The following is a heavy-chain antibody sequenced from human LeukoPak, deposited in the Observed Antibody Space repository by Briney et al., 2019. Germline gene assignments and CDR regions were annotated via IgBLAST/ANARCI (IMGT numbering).Heavy chain of an antibody. CDR2: ISGSGGST. V-gene: IGHV3-23*01. CDR1: GFTFSSYA. D-gene: IGHD3-10*01. CDR3: AKDVAITMVRGVFDY. J-gene: IGHJ4*02. Sequence: GGSLRLSCAASGFTFSSYAMSWVRQAPGKGLEWVSAISGSGGSTYYADSVKGRFTISRDNSKNTLYLQMNSLRAEDTAVYYCAKDVAITMVRGVFDYWGQGTLVTVSS.